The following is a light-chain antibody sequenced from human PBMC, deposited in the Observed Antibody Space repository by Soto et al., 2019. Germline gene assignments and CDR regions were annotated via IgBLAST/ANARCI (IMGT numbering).Light chain of an antibody. CDR2: GAS. CDR1: QSVSSN. J-gene: IGKJ1*01. CDR3: QQYNNWHQT. V-gene: IGKV3-15*01. Sequence: EIVMTQSPATLSVSPGERATLSCRASQSVSSNLAWYQQKPGQAPRRLIYGASTRATGIPARFSGSGSGTEFSLSIRSLQSEDFAVYYCQQYNNWHQTFGQGTKVEIK.